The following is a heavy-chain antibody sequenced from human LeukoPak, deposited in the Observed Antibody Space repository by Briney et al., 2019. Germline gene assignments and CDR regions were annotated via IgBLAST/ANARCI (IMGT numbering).Heavy chain of an antibody. V-gene: IGHV3-53*01. J-gene: IGHJ6*03. D-gene: IGHD6-13*01. CDR2: IDSSGNK. CDR1: GFAVSSNY. Sequence: GGSLRLSCAASGFAVSSNYMSWVRQPPGQGLEWLSLIDSSGNKFYADSVKGRFTISRDYLKNTLFLQMNSLRAEDTALYYCARDPVVASPGPFYYHYMDVWGKGTTVTVSS. CDR3: ARDPVVASPGPFYYHYMDV.